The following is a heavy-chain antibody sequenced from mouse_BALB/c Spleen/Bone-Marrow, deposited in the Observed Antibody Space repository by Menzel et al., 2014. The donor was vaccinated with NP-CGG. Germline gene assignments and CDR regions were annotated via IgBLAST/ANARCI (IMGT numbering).Heavy chain of an antibody. D-gene: IGHD1-1*01. CDR2: INPSNGRT. CDR3: ARLIYGSSSMVDF. J-gene: IGHJ4*01. Sequence: VQLQQSGAELVKPGASVKLSCKASGYTFTGYWMHWVKQRPGQGLEWIGEINPSNGRTNYNEKFKSMATLTVDKSSSTAHMQISTLTSEDSAVFCCARLIYGSSSMVDFWGQGTSGTVSS. CDR1: GYTFTGYW. V-gene: IGHV1S81*02.